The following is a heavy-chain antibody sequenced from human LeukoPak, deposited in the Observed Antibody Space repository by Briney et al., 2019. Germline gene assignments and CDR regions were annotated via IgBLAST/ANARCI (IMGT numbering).Heavy chain of an antibody. V-gene: IGHV4-39*07. J-gene: IGHJ4*02. CDR3: ARIVRGVNKYYFDY. Sequence: TSETLSLTCTVSGGSISSSSYYWGWIRQPPGKGLEWIGSIYYSGSTYYNPSLKSRVTISVDTSKNQFSLKLSSVTAADTAVYYCARIVRGVNKYYFDYWGQGTLVTVSS. CDR2: IYYSGST. D-gene: IGHD3-10*01. CDR1: GGSISSSSYY.